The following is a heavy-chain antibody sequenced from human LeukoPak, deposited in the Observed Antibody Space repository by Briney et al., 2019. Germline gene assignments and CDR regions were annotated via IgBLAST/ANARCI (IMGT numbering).Heavy chain of an antibody. CDR2: INHSGST. V-gene: IGHV4-39*07. CDR3: ARGAAAPQYSSGWYGHYYYYYYMDV. J-gene: IGHJ6*03. D-gene: IGHD6-19*01. Sequence: SETLSLTCTVSGGSISSSGYYWSWIRQPPGKGLEWIGEINHSGSTNYNPSLKSRVTISVDTSKNQFSLKLSSVTAADTAVYYCARGAAAPQYSSGWYGHYYYYYYMDVWGKGTTVTVSS. CDR1: GGSISSSGYY.